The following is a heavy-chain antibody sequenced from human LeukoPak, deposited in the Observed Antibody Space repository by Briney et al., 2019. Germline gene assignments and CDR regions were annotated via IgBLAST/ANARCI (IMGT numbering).Heavy chain of an antibody. CDR3: ARNSRGKNFDY. Sequence: PGGSLRLSCAASGFTFSNYNMNWVRQAPGKGLEWVSYISSRSSLIYYADSVKGRFTISRDDAKNSLYLQMNSLRGEDTAVYYCARNSRGKNFDYWSQGTLVTVSS. CDR1: GFTFSNYN. V-gene: IGHV3-48*01. D-gene: IGHD4-23*01. J-gene: IGHJ4*02. CDR2: ISSRSSLI.